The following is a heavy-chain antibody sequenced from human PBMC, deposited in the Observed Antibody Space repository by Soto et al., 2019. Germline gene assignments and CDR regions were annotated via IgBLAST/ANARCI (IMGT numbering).Heavy chain of an antibody. CDR2: ISYDGRNK. CDR3: PNERNNCSGGSFYQYYFDH. D-gene: IGHD2-15*01. CDR1: GFTFSSYG. V-gene: IGHV3-30*18. Sequence: QVQLVESGGGVVQPGRSLRLSCAASGFTFSSYGMHWVRQAPGKGLEWVAVISYDGRNKYYADSVKGRFTISRDNSKNTLYLQINRLSAEDTAVYYCPNERNNCSGGSFYQYYFDHRGQVTLVTVSS. J-gene: IGHJ4*02.